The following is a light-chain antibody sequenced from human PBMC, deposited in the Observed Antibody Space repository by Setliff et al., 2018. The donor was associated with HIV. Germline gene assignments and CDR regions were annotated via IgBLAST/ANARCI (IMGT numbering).Light chain of an antibody. V-gene: IGLV2-23*02. J-gene: IGLJ1*01. CDR1: SSDIGSYNR. CDR2: EFN. Sequence: QSALAQPASVSRSPGQSITLSCTGTSSDIGSYNRVTWYQQRPGTAPNLILYEFNKRPSGVSNRFSGSKSCNTASLAISGLQADDEAAYYCCSYAGSDTFVVFGTGTKVTVL. CDR3: CSYAGSDTFVV.